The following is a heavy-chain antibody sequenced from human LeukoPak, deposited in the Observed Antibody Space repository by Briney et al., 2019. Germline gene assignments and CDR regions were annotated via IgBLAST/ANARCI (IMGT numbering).Heavy chain of an antibody. CDR3: ARLVSWHDFWSGKNWFDP. CDR2: IYYSGST. CDR1: GGSISSYY. Sequence: PSETLSLTCTVSGGSISSYYWSWIRQPPGKGLEWIGYIYYSGSTNYNPSLKSRVTISVDTSKNQFSLKLSSVTAADTAVYYRARLVSWHDFWSGKNWFDPWGQGTLVTVSS. V-gene: IGHV4-59*08. J-gene: IGHJ5*02. D-gene: IGHD3-3*01.